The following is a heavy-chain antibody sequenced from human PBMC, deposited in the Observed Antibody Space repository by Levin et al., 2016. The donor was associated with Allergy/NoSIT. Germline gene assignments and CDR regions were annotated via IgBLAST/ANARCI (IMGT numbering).Heavy chain of an antibody. CDR3: ARVKTHYYYMDV. CDR2: INPNSGGT. CDR1: GYTFTGYY. Sequence: ASVKVSCKASGYTFTGYYMHWVRQAPGQGLEWMGRINPNSGGTNYAQKFQGRVTMTRDTSISTAYMELSRLRSDDTAVYYCARVKTHYYYMDVWGKGTTVTVSS. J-gene: IGHJ6*03. V-gene: IGHV1-2*06.